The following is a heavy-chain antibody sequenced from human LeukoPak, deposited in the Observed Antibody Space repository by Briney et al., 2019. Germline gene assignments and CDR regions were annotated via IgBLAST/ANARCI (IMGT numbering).Heavy chain of an antibody. J-gene: IGHJ4*02. Sequence: PGGSLRLSCAASGFTFSSYGMHWVRQAPGKGLEWVAFIRYDGSNKYYADSVKGRFTISRDNSKNTLYLQMNSLRAEDTAVYYCARDSNPYSSGPFDYWGQGTLVTVSS. CDR1: GFTFSSYG. CDR3: ARDSNPYSSGPFDY. V-gene: IGHV3-30*02. CDR2: IRYDGSNK. D-gene: IGHD6-19*01.